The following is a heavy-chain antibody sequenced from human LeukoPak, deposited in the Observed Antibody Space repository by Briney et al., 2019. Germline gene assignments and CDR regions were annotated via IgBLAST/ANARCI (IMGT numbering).Heavy chain of an antibody. V-gene: IGHV4-59*01. CDR3: ARARVGYCNSSSCYAIPFDY. J-gene: IGHJ4*02. Sequence: PSETLSLTCTVSPASINGYYWSWIRQPPGKGPEWIGYIYSSGSPKYNPSLKSRVTISVDTSKNQFSLKLSSVTAADTAFYYCARARVGYCNSSSCYAIPFDYWGQGTLVTVSS. D-gene: IGHD2-2*01. CDR2: IYSSGSP. CDR1: PASINGYY.